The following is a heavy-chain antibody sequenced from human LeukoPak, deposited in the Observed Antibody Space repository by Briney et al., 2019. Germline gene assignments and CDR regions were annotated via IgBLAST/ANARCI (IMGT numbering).Heavy chain of an antibody. V-gene: IGHV4-34*01. D-gene: IGHD6-19*01. CDR3: ARRYSNGWYFDY. J-gene: IGHJ4*02. Sequence: SSETLSLTCAVYGGSFSDYYWSWIRQPPGKGLEWIGEINHSGSTTYNPSLKSRVTISVDTSKNQFSLKLTSVTAADTAVYYCARRYSNGWYFDYWGQGTLVTVSS. CDR1: GGSFSDYY. CDR2: INHSGST.